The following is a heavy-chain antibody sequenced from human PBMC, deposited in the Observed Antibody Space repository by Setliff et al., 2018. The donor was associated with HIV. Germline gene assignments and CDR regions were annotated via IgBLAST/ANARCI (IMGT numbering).Heavy chain of an antibody. V-gene: IGHV4-39*07. J-gene: IGHJ5*02. CDR2: IYYSGST. CDR3: ARDLALGYCSGGSCERWFDP. Sequence: SETLSLTCTVSGGSISSGTYYWSWVRQPAGKGLEWIGSIYYSGSTYYNPALKSRVTISVDTSKNQFSLKLSSVTAADTAVYYCARDLALGYCSGGSCERWFDPWGQGTLVTVSS. CDR1: GGSISSGTYY. D-gene: IGHD2-15*01.